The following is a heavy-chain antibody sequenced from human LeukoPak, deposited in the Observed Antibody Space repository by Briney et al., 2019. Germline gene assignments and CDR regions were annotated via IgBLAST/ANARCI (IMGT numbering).Heavy chain of an antibody. D-gene: IGHD5-24*01. Sequence: GGSLRLSCAASGFTFSSHWMHWVRQAPGKGLVWVSRISSDGSSTSFADSVKGRFTISRDNAENTLYLHMNSLRDEDTAVYYCAREGDEGYLFDYWGQGTLVTVSS. CDR3: AREGDEGYLFDY. CDR1: GFTFSSHW. J-gene: IGHJ4*02. CDR2: ISSDGSST. V-gene: IGHV3-74*01.